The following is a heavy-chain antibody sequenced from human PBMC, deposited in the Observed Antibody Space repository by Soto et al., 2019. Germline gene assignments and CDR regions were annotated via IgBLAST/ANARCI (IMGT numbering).Heavy chain of an antibody. D-gene: IGHD1-26*01. J-gene: IGHJ6*02. CDR1: GGSFSGYY. CDR3: ARGRTLGAKDYYYGMDV. V-gene: IGHV4-34*01. CDR2: INHSGST. Sequence: SETLSLTCAVYGGSFSGYYWSWIRQPPGEGLEWIGEINHSGSTNYNPSLKSRVTISVDTSKNQFSLKLSSVTAADTAVYYCARGRTLGAKDYYYGMDVWGQGTTVTVSS.